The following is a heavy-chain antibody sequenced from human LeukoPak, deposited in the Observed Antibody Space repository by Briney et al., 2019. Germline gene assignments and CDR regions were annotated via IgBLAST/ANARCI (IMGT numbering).Heavy chain of an antibody. CDR1: GFTFSSYA. V-gene: IGHV3-30-3*01. CDR3: ARVSDSGSYHFDY. CDR2: ISYDGSNK. Sequence: GGSLRLSCAASGFTFSSYAMHWVRQAPGKGLEWVAVISYDGSNKYYADSVKGRFTISRDNSKNTLYLQMNSLRAEDTAVYYCARVSDSGSYHFDYWGQGTLVTVSS. J-gene: IGHJ4*02. D-gene: IGHD1-26*01.